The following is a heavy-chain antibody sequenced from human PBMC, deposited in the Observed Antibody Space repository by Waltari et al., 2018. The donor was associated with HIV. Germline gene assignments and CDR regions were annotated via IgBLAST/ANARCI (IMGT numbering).Heavy chain of an antibody. CDR1: GFHFSCYS. D-gene: IGHD3-10*01. J-gene: IGHJ4*02. Sequence: EVQLVESGGGLVKPGGALSLSCAASGFHFSCYSMPCVRQAPGKGLGWVSSISSSSSYIYYADSVKGRFTISRDNAKNSLYLQMNSLRAEDTAVYYCARREQRGSFDYWGQGTLVTVSS. V-gene: IGHV3-21*01. CDR2: ISSSSSYI. CDR3: ARREQRGSFDY.